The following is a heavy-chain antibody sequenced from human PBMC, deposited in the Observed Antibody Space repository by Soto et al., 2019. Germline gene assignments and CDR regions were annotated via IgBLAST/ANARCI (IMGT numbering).Heavy chain of an antibody. J-gene: IGHJ5*02. V-gene: IGHV4-39*01. CDR3: ASPYYDFWGGYQYPNWFDP. D-gene: IGHD3-3*01. CDR1: GGAISSSSYY. CDR2: IYYSGST. Sequence: SETLSLTCTVSGGAISSSSYYWGWIRQPPGKGLEWIGSIYYSGSTYYNPSLKSRVTISVDTSKNPFSLKLSSVTAADTAVYYCASPYYDFWGGYQYPNWFDPWGQGTLVTVSS.